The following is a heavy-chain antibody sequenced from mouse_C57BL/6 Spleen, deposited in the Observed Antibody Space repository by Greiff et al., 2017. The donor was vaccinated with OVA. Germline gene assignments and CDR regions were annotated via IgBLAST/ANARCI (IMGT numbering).Heavy chain of an antibody. CDR1: GFTFSDYG. V-gene: IGHV5-17*01. J-gene: IGHJ4*01. CDR3: ARNPFITTVVDYAMDY. Sequence: EVKLMESGGGLVKPGGSLKLSCAASGFTFSDYGMHWVRQAPEKGLEWVAYISSGSSTIYYADTVKGRFTISRDNAKNTLFLQMTSLRSEDTAMYYCARNPFITTVVDYAMDYWGQGTSVTVSS. D-gene: IGHD1-1*01. CDR2: ISSGSSTI.